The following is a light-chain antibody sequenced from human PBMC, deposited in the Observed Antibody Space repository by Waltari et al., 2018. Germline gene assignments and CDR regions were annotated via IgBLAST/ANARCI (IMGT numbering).Light chain of an antibody. V-gene: IGLV8-61*01. CDR2: STS. CDR1: SGSVSITDY. J-gene: IGLJ2*01. Sequence: QTVVTQEPSFSVSPGGTVTLTCGLTSGSVSITDYPSWYQQTPGQPPRTLIYSTSRRSSGVPDRFSGSLLGDRAALTITGAQADDEADYYCMLYIESGIWVFGGGTKLTVL. CDR3: MLYIESGIWV.